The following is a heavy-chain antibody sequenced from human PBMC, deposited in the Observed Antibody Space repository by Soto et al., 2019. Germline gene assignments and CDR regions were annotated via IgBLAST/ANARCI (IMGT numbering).Heavy chain of an antibody. Sequence: EVQLLQSGRGFVQPGGSLRLSCAASGFTFSGYGMIWVRQAPGKGLEWVSAISGSGVITYYAESVKGRFTISRDNSKNTLYLQMNSLRAEDTGVYYCAKDGGEWEVHSWGQGTLVTVSS. CDR3: AKDGGEWEVHS. J-gene: IGHJ4*02. CDR1: GFTFSGYG. D-gene: IGHD1-26*01. V-gene: IGHV3-23*01. CDR2: ISGSGVIT.